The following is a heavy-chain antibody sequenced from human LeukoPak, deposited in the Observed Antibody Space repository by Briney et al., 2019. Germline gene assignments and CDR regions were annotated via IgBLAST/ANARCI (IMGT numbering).Heavy chain of an antibody. CDR3: ARGLRFGELLDKYYYYGMDV. D-gene: IGHD3-10*01. CDR2: INHSGST. CDR1: GGSFSGYY. V-gene: IGHV4-34*01. J-gene: IGHJ6*04. Sequence: SETLSLTCAVYGGSFSGYYWSWIRQPPGKGLEWIGEINHSGSTNYNPSLKSRVTISVDTSKNQFSLKLSSVTAADTAVYYCARGLRFGELLDKYYYYGMDVWGKGTTVTVSS.